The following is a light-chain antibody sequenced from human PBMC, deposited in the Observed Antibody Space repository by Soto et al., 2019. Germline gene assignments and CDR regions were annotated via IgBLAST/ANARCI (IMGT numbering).Light chain of an antibody. CDR2: GVS. Sequence: QSVLTQPASVSGSPGQSITISCTGTSSDIGRYSYVSWYQQYPGKAPKFMIYGVSNRPSGVSNRFSGSKSGNTASLTISGLQAEDEPDYYCSSYISSSTYVFGNGTKVXXL. V-gene: IGLV2-14*01. CDR1: SSDIGRYSY. J-gene: IGLJ1*01. CDR3: SSYISSSTYV.